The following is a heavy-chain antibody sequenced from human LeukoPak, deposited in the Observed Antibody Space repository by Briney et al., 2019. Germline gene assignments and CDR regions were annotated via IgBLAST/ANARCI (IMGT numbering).Heavy chain of an antibody. J-gene: IGHJ6*02. D-gene: IGHD2-2*01. CDR2: IIPILGIA. Sequence: PSVKVSCKASVGTFSSYAISWVRQAPGQGLGWMGRIIPILGIANYAQKFRGRVAIAADKSTSTAYMELRSLGSEDTAVYDCERGCSSTSCYCGDVWGQGTTVSVSS. V-gene: IGHV1-69*04. CDR1: VGTFSSYA. CDR3: ERGCSSTSCYCGDV.